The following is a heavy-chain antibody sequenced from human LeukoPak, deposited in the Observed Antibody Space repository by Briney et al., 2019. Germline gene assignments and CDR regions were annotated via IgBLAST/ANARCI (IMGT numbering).Heavy chain of an antibody. CDR2: ISISSNYI. CDR1: GFTFSSYS. D-gene: IGHD3-3*01. J-gene: IGHJ3*02. Sequence: GGSLRLSCAASGFTFSSYSMNWVRQAPGKGLEWVSSISISSNYIYYSDSVKGRFTISRDNAKSSLYLQVNSLRAEDTAVYYCARGSRFGVVERDAFDIWGLGTMVTVSS. CDR3: ARGSRFGVVERDAFDI. V-gene: IGHV3-21*01.